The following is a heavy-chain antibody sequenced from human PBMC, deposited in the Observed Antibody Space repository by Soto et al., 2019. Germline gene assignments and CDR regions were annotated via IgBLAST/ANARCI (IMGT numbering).Heavy chain of an antibody. CDR3: ARESGDDFWSGDSVRYYGMDV. CDR2: ISAYNGNT. V-gene: IGHV1-18*01. Sequence: QVQLVQSGAEVKKPGASVKVSCKASGYTFTSYGISWVRQAPGQGLEWMGWISAYNGNTNYAQKLQGRVTMTTDTSTSTAYMELRSLRSDDTAVYYCARESGDDFWSGDSVRYYGMDVWGQGTTVTVSS. D-gene: IGHD3-3*01. CDR1: GYTFTSYG. J-gene: IGHJ6*02.